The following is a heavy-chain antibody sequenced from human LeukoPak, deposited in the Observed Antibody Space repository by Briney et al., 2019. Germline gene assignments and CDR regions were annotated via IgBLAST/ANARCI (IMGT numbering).Heavy chain of an antibody. CDR1: GFAFSSYS. V-gene: IGHV3-21*01. J-gene: IGHJ4*02. D-gene: IGHD4-17*01. Sequence: GGSLRLSCAASGFAFSSYSMNWVRQAPGKGLEWVSSISSSSSYIYYADSVKGRFTISRDNAKNSLYLQMNSVRAEDTAVYYCARGQSVVRETTTAFDYWGQGTLVTVSS. CDR2: ISSSSSYI. CDR3: ARGQSVVRETTTAFDY.